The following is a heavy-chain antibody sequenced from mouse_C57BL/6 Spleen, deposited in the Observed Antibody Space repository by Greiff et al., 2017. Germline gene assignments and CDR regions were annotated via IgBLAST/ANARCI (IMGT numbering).Heavy chain of an antibody. D-gene: IGHD2-4*01. CDR3: ARGGYDYDSYYFDY. CDR1: GYTFTSYW. Sequence: QVQLQQPGAELVKPGASVKMSCKASGYTFTSYWITWVKQRPGQGLEWIGDIYPGSGSTNYNEKFKSKATLTVDTSSSTAYMQLSSVTSEDSAVYYCARGGYDYDSYYFDYWGQGTTLTVSS. CDR2: IYPGSGST. J-gene: IGHJ2*01. V-gene: IGHV1-55*01.